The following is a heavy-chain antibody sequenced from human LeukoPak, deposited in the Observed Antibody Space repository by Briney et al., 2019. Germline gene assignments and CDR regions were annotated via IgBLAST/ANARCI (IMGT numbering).Heavy chain of an antibody. J-gene: IGHJ5*02. V-gene: IGHV3-11*01. CDR1: GFTFSDYY. CDR2: ISSSGGTI. Sequence: PGGSLRLSCAASGFTFSDYYMSWIRQAPGKGLEWISYISSSGGTIYYADSVKGRFTISRDIPKNSLYLQMNSLRAEDTAVYYCARGKDYYYDSSGYYYGWFDPWGQGTLVTVSS. CDR3: ARGKDYYYDSSGYYYGWFDP. D-gene: IGHD3-22*01.